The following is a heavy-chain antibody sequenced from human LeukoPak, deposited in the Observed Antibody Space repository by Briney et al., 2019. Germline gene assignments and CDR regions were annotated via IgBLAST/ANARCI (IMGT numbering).Heavy chain of an antibody. Sequence: PSETLSLTCAVYGGSFSGYYWSRIRQPPGKGLEWIGEINHSGSTNYNPSLKSRVTISVDTSKNQFSLKLSSVTAADTAVYYCARGYTPCGGDCYLRWFDPWGQGTLVTVSS. CDR2: INHSGST. V-gene: IGHV4-34*01. J-gene: IGHJ5*02. CDR1: GGSFSGYY. D-gene: IGHD2-21*02. CDR3: ARGYTPCGGDCYLRWFDP.